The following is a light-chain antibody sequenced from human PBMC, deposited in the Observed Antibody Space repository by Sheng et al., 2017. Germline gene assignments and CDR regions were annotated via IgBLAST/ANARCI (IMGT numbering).Light chain of an antibody. CDR3: QQYGSSPPA. J-gene: IGKJ3*01. CDR1: QSVSSSY. V-gene: IGKV3-20*01. CDR2: GAS. Sequence: EIVLTQSPGTLSLSPGERATLSCRASQSVSSSYLAWHQQKPGQAPKLLISGASGRATGIPDRFSGSGSGTDFTLTISRLEPEDFAVSYCQQYGSSPPAFGPGTKVDI.